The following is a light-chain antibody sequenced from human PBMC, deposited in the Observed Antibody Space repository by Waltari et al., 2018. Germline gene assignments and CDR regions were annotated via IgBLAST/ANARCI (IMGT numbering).Light chain of an antibody. CDR1: QSLLHSNGYNY. V-gene: IGKV2-28*01. CDR3: MQALQTPLYT. J-gene: IGKJ2*01. CDR2: LGS. Sequence: DIVMTQSPLSLHVTPGEPASISCRSSQSLLHSNGYNYLDWYLQKPGQSPQLLIYLGSNRASGVPDMFSGSGSGTDFTLKISRVEAEDVGVYYCMQALQTPLYTFGQGTKLEIK.